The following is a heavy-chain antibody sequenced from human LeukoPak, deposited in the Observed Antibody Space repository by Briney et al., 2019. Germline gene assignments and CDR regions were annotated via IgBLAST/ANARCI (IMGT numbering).Heavy chain of an antibody. CDR1: GGTFSSYA. V-gene: IGHV1-69*01. D-gene: IGHD3-10*01. CDR2: IIPIFGTA. Sequence: ASVKVSCKASGGTFSSYAISWVRQAPGQGLEWMGGIIPIFGTANYAQKFQGRVTITADESTSTAYMELSSLRSEDTAVYYCARDLIWAVRGVIVVDADYYYYGMDVWGQGTTVTVSS. J-gene: IGHJ6*02. CDR3: ARDLIWAVRGVIVVDADYYYYGMDV.